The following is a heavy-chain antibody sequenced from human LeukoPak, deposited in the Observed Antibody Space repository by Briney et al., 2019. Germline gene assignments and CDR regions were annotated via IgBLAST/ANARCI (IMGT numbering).Heavy chain of an antibody. CDR2: IYYSGST. CDR1: GGSISSSNYY. Sequence: SETLSLTCTVSGGSISSSNYYWGWIRQPPGKGLEWIGSIYYSGSTYYNPSLKSRVTISVDTSKNQISLKLSSVTAADTAVYYCASIVVPDPAFDYWGQGTLVTVSS. J-gene: IGHJ4*02. CDR3: ASIVVPDPAFDY. D-gene: IGHD3-22*01. V-gene: IGHV4-39*07.